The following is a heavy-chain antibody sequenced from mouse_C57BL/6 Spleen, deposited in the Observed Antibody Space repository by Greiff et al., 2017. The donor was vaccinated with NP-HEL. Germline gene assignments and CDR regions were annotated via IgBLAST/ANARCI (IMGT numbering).Heavy chain of an antibody. CDR1: GFTFSDYG. Sequence: EVQGVESGGGLVKPGGSLKLSCAASGFTFSDYGMHWVRQAPEKGLEWVAYISSGSSTIYYADTVKRRFTISRDNAKNNLFLHMTSLRSEDTAMYYCARPPDSSGAFAYWGQGTLVTVSA. J-gene: IGHJ3*01. V-gene: IGHV5-17*01. CDR2: ISSGSSTI. D-gene: IGHD3-2*02. CDR3: ARPPDSSGAFAY.